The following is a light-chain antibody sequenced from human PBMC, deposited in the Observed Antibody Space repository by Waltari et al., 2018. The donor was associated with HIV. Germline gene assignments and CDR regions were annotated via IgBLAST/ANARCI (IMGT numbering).Light chain of an antibody. J-gene: IGKJ2*01. V-gene: IGKV1-39*01. CDR3: QQSYSTPYT. CDR2: AAS. Sequence: LSASVGDRVTITCRASQSISSYLNWYQQKPGKAPKLLIYAASSLQSGVPSRFSGSGSGTDFTLTISSLQPEDFATYYCQQSYSTPYTFGQGTKLEIK. CDR1: QSISSY.